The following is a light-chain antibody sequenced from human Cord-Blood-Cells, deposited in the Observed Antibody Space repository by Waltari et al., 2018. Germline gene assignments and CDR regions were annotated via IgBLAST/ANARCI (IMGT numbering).Light chain of an antibody. CDR1: QSVSSN. CDR3: QQYNNWWT. J-gene: IGKJ1*01. CDR2: GAS. V-gene: IGKV3-15*01. Sequence: EIVMTQSPATLSVFTGERATLSCRASQSVSSNLAWYQQKPGQAPRLLIYGASTRATGIPARFSGSGSGTEFTLTISSLQSEDFAVYYCQQYNNWWTFGQGTKVEIK.